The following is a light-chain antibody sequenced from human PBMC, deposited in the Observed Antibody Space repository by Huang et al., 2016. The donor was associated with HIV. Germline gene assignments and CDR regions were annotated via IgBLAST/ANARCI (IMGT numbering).Light chain of an antibody. V-gene: IGKV3-15*01. J-gene: IGKJ2*01. CDR3: QQYDNWPMYT. CDR2: GAS. CDR1: QSLSSN. Sequence: EIVMTQSPATLSVSPGERATLSCRASQSLSSNLAWYQQKPGQAPRLRIYGASTRATGIPARFSVSGSGTEFTLTISSLQSEDFAVYYCQQYDNWPMYTFGQGTKLEI.